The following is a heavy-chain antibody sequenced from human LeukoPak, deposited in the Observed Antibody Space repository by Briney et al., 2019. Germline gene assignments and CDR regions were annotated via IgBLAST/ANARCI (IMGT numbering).Heavy chain of an antibody. D-gene: IGHD3-9*01. Sequence: SQTLSLTCTVSGGSISSGSYYWSWIRQPAGKGLEWIGRIYTSGDINYNPSLKSRVTISLDTSKNHFSLKLSSVTAADTAVYYCARAGVYDILTGYRFDYWGQGTLVTVSS. CDR1: GGSISSGSYY. V-gene: IGHV4-61*02. J-gene: IGHJ4*02. CDR2: IYTSGDI. CDR3: ARAGVYDILTGYRFDY.